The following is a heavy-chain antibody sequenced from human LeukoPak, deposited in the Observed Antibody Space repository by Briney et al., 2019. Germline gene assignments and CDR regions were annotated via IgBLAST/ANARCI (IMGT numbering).Heavy chain of an antibody. Sequence: GGSLRLSCAASGFTVSRNYMNWVRQAPGKGLEWVSLLSSTGNTSYADSVKGRFTISRHNSKNTLYLQVNSLRPEDTAMYYCARWRPIDAFDIWGQGTMVTVSS. J-gene: IGHJ3*02. V-gene: IGHV3-53*04. CDR3: ARWRPIDAFDI. D-gene: IGHD3-3*01. CDR2: LSSTGNT. CDR1: GFTVSRNY.